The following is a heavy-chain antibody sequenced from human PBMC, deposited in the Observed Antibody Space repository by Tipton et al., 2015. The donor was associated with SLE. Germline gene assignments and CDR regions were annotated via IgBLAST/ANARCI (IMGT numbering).Heavy chain of an antibody. V-gene: IGHV4-31*03. CDR2: IYDSKST. D-gene: IGHD2-2*02. CDR1: GGSITTVGYY. Sequence: TLSLTCTVSGGSITTVGYYWSWNRQHPGKGLEWIGYIYDSKSTYYNPSLKSRVTISVDTSKNQFSLKLSSVTAADTAVYYCARGYCSSTSCYTEADWYFDLWGRGTLVTVSS. J-gene: IGHJ2*01. CDR3: ARGYCSSTSCYTEADWYFDL.